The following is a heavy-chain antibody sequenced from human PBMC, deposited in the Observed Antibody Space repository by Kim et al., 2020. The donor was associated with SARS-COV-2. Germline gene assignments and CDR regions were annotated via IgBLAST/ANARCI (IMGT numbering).Heavy chain of an antibody. Sequence: GGSLRLSCAASGFTFSSYGMHWVRQAPGKGLEWVAVISYDGSNKYYADSVKGRFTISRDNSKNTLYLQMNSLRAEDTAVYYCAKWELPDYWGQGTLVTVSS. J-gene: IGHJ4*02. CDR1: GFTFSSYG. CDR3: AKWELPDY. CDR2: ISYDGSNK. D-gene: IGHD1-26*01. V-gene: IGHV3-30*18.